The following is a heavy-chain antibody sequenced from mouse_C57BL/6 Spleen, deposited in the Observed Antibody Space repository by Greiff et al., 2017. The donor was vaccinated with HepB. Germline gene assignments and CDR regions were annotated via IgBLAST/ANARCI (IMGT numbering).Heavy chain of an antibody. CDR3: EGTVATGFDY. J-gene: IGHJ2*01. Sequence: EVQGVESGPELVKPGASVKMSCKASGYTFTSYVMHWVKQKPGQGLEWIGYIYPYNDGTKYNEKFKGKATLTSDKSSSTAYMELSSLTSEDSAVYYCEGTVATGFDYWGQGTTLTVSS. CDR1: GYTFTSYV. V-gene: IGHV1-14*01. D-gene: IGHD1-1*02. CDR2: IYPYNDGT.